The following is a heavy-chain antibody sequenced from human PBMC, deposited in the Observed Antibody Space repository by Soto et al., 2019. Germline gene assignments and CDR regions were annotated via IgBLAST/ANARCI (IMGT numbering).Heavy chain of an antibody. J-gene: IGHJ6*02. D-gene: IGHD2-8*01. V-gene: IGHV4-59*01. Sequence: SETLSLTCTVSGGSISSYYWSWIRQPPGKGLEWIGYIYYGGSTNYNPSLKSRVTISVDTSKNQFSLKLSSVTAADTAVYYCARFTQWDYYYYGMDVWGQGTTVTVSS. CDR1: GGSISSYY. CDR3: ARFTQWDYYYYGMDV. CDR2: IYYGGST.